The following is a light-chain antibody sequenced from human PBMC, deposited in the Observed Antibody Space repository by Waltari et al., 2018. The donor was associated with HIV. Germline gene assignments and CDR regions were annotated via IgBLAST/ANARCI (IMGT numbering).Light chain of an antibody. CDR2: DVS. CDR1: RSDVGIYHL. Sequence: QPALTQPATVSGSPGQSIRISSTGTRSDVGIYHLVSWYQQHPGKAPKLMIYDVSNRPSGVSNRFAGSKSGNTASLTISGLKAEDEADYYCSSYTSSSTLRVFGGGTKLTVL. J-gene: IGLJ3*02. V-gene: IGLV2-14*02. CDR3: SSYTSSSTLRV.